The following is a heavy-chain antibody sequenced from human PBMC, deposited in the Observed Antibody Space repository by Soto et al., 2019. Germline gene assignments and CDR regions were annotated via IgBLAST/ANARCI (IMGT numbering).Heavy chain of an antibody. CDR3: AREPRVAVAGKSGYYYGMDV. Sequence: ASVKVSCKDSGYTFTSYGISWVRQAPGQGLEWMGWISAYNGNTNYAQKLQGRVTMTTNTSTSTAYMELRSLRSDATAVYYCAREPRVAVAGKSGYYYGMDVWGQGTTVTVSS. CDR1: GYTFTSYG. J-gene: IGHJ6*02. V-gene: IGHV1-18*01. D-gene: IGHD6-19*01. CDR2: ISAYNGNT.